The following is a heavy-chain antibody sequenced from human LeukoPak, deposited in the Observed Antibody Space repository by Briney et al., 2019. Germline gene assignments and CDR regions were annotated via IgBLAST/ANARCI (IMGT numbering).Heavy chain of an antibody. J-gene: IGHJ6*04. D-gene: IGHD3-3*01. CDR2: IYYSGST. CDR1: GGSSSSYD. Sequence: PSETLSRTCTDSGGSSSSYDWSWLRQPPGKGLEWIGYIYYSGSTNYNPSLKSRVTISVDTSKNQFSLKLSSVTAADTAVYYCARDGRVRSHYYYYGMDVWGKGTTVTVSS. CDR3: ARDGRVRSHYYYYGMDV. V-gene: IGHV4-59*01.